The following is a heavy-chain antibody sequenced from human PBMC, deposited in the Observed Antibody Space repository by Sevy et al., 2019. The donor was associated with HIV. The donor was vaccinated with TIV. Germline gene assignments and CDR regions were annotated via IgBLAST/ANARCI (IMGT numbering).Heavy chain of an antibody. CDR1: GFTFSSYA. J-gene: IGHJ3*02. Sequence: GGSLRLSCAASGFTFSSYAMHWVRQAPGKGLEWVAVISYDGSNKYYADSVKGRFTISRDNSKNTLYLQMNSLRAEDTAVYYCASQLGIGAFDIWGQGTMVTVSS. V-gene: IGHV3-30-3*01. CDR3: ASQLGIGAFDI. CDR2: ISYDGSNK. D-gene: IGHD7-27*01.